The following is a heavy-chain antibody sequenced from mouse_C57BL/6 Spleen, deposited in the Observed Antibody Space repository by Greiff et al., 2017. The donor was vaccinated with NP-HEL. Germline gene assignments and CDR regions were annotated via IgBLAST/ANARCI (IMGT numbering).Heavy chain of an antibody. J-gene: IGHJ4*01. CDR1: GYAFTNYL. V-gene: IGHV1-54*01. CDR2: INPGSGGT. D-gene: IGHD1-3*01. Sequence: VQLVESGAELVRPGTSVKVSCKASGYAFTNYLIEWVKQRPGQGLEWIGVINPGSGGTNYNEKFKGKATLTADKSSSTAYMQLSSLTSEDSAVYRSSCAMDYWGQGTSVTVAS. CDR3: SCAMDY.